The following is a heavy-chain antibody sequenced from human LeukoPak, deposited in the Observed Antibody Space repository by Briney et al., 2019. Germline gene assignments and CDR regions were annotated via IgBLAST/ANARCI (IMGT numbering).Heavy chain of an antibody. D-gene: IGHD5-24*01. CDR3: AKEGGDGYNYVDY. CDR2: ISYDGSNK. V-gene: IGHV3-30*04. Sequence: GGSLRLPCAASGFTFSSYTMHWVRQAPGKGLEWVAVISYDGSNKYYADSVKGRFTISRDNSKNTLYLQMNGLRAEDTALYYCAKEGGDGYNYVDYWGQGTLVTVSS. J-gene: IGHJ4*02. CDR1: GFTFSSYT.